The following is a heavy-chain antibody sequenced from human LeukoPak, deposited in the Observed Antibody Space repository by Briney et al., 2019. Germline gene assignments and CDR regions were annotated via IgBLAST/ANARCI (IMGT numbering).Heavy chain of an antibody. CDR1: GCTFNIYA. J-gene: IGHJ4*02. D-gene: IGHD5-12*01. V-gene: IGHV3-23*01. CDR3: AKDRAGKSGSRGFDY. Sequence: QPSGSLRLSCAASGCTFNIYAMSWIRQAPGKGLEWVSDIIGSGGITYYPYSVKGLFTISRDNSKNTLYLQVSSMTADDTAGYYYAKDRAGKSGSRGFDYWGQGTPGTVSS. CDR2: IIGSGGIT.